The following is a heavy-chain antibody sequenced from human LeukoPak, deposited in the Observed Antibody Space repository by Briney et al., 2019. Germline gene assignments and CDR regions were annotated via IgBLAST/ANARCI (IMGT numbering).Heavy chain of an antibody. CDR3: VRNRASSGWNF. V-gene: IGHV3-48*03. Sequence: GGSLRLSCAASGFTFSSYEMNWVRQAPGKGLEWVSYISSSGSTIYYADSVKGRFTISRDNAKNSPYLQMNSPRAEDTAVYYCVRNRASSGWNFWGQGTLVTVSS. D-gene: IGHD6-19*01. CDR2: ISSSGSTI. J-gene: IGHJ4*02. CDR1: GFTFSSYE.